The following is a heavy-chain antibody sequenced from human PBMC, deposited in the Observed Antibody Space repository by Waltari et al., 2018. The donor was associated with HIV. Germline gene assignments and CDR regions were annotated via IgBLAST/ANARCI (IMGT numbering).Heavy chain of an antibody. J-gene: IGHJ4*02. V-gene: IGHV3-30*18. Sequence: QVQLVESGGGVVQPGRSLRLSCAASGFTFSSYGMHWVRQAPGKGLEWVAVISYDGSNKYYADSVKGRFTISRDNSKNTLYLQMNSLRAEDTAVYYCAKQPLIPKPACFDYWGQGTLVTVSS. CDR1: GFTFSSYG. CDR2: ISYDGSNK. CDR3: AKQPLIPKPACFDY.